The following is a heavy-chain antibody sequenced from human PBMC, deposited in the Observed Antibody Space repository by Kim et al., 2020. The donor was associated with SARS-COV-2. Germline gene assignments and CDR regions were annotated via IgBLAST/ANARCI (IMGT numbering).Heavy chain of an antibody. CDR2: IYYSGST. J-gene: IGHJ4*02. Sequence: SETLSLTCTVSGGSISSSSYYWGWIRQPPGKGLEWIGSIYYSGSTYYNPSLKSRVTISVDTSKNQFSLKLSSVTAADTAVYYCARQQGSATTHLFGEFDYWGQGTLVTVSS. CDR1: GGSISSSSYY. CDR3: ARQQGSATTHLFGEFDY. D-gene: IGHD3-10*01. V-gene: IGHV4-39*01.